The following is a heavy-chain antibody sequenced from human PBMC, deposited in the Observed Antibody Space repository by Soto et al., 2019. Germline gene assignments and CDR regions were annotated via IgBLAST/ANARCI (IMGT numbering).Heavy chain of an antibody. V-gene: IGHV3-30*18. Sequence: QSGGSLRLSCAASGFTFNIYGMHWVRQAPDKGLEWVALISYDGSNQYYADSVKGRFTISRDNSKNTLFLQMNSLRADDTAVYYCAKDQASGQGSFDSWGQGTQVTAPQ. CDR3: AKDQASGQGSFDS. CDR2: ISYDGSNQ. J-gene: IGHJ4*02. CDR1: GFTFNIYG.